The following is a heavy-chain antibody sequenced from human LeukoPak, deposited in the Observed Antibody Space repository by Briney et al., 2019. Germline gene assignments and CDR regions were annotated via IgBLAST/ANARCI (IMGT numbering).Heavy chain of an antibody. CDR1: GGSIGASINSPNW. J-gene: IGHJ4*02. CDR2: IFHSGST. D-gene: IGHD6-13*01. Sequence: SETLSLTCAVSGGSIGASINSPNWWSWVRQPPGKGLEWIGEIFHSGSTNYNPSLKSRVTMSVDKSKNQFSLNLTSVTAADTAVYYCARDGGAAAGTDFDYWGQGTLVTVSS. CDR3: ARDGGAAAGTDFDY. V-gene: IGHV4-4*02.